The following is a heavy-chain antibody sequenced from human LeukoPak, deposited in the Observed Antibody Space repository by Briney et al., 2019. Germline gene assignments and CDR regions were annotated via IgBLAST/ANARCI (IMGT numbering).Heavy chain of an antibody. V-gene: IGHV3-48*01. CDR1: GFTFSSYS. Sequence: GGSLRLSCAASGFTFSSYSTNWVRQAPGKGLEWVSYISSSSSTIYYADSVKGRFTISRDNAKNSLYLQMNSLRAEDTAVYYCARVMVRGVIIALGAFDIWGQGTMVTVSS. D-gene: IGHD3-10*01. J-gene: IGHJ3*02. CDR3: ARVMVRGVIIALGAFDI. CDR2: ISSSSSTI.